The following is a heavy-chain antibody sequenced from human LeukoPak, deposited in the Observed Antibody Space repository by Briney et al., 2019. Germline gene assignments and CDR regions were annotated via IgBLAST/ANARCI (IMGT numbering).Heavy chain of an antibody. CDR3: ARGPGKGYDYVWGSYRS. CDR1: GYTFTSYG. Sequence: ASVKVCCKASGYTFTSYGISWVRQAPGQGLEWMGWISAYNGNTNYAQKLQGRVTMTTDTSTSTAYMELRSLRSDDTAVYYCARGPGKGYDYVWGSYRSWGQGTLVTVSS. D-gene: IGHD3-16*02. V-gene: IGHV1-18*01. J-gene: IGHJ5*02. CDR2: ISAYNGNT.